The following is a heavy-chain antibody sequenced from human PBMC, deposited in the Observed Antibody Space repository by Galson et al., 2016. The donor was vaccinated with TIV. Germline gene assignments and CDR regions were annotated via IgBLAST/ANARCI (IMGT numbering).Heavy chain of an antibody. CDR1: GFSISINY. D-gene: IGHD1-1*01. CDR2: MSDGGKT. V-gene: IGHV3-66*02. J-gene: IGHJ6*02. CDR3: ARDRILDATYYYYYYGLDV. Sequence: SLRLSCAASGFSISINYMTWVRQAPGKGLEWVSYMSDGGKTYYSDSVKGRLTISRDASKNTLYLQMNSLRVEDTAVYYCARDRILDATYYYYYYGLDVWGQGTAVTVSS.